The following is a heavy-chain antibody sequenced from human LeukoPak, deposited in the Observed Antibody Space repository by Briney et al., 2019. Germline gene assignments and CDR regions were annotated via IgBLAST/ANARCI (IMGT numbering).Heavy chain of an antibody. Sequence: GRSLRLSCAASGFTFSSYGMHWVRQAPGKGLEWVAVIWYDGSNKYYADSVKGRFTISRDNSKNTLYLQMNSLRAEDTAVYYCARDSQPTVTAHYWYFDLWGRGTLVTVSS. V-gene: IGHV3-33*01. J-gene: IGHJ2*01. CDR1: GFTFSSYG. CDR2: IWYDGSNK. D-gene: IGHD4-17*01. CDR3: ARDSQPTVTAHYWYFDL.